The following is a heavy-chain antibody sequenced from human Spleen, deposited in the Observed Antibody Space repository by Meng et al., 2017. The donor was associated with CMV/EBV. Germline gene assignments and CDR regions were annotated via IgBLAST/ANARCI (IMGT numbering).Heavy chain of an antibody. CDR1: GFTVSSNY. V-gene: IGHV3-53*01. CDR2: IYSGGST. CDR3: ARAPVYDFWSGYYPPYYYGMDV. J-gene: IGHJ6*02. D-gene: IGHD3-3*01. Sequence: GESLKISCAASGFTVSSNYMSWVRQAPGKGLEWVSVIYSGGSTYYADSVKGRFTISRDNSKNTLYLQMNSLGAEDTAVYYCARAPVYDFWSGYYPPYYYGMDVWGQGTTVTVSS.